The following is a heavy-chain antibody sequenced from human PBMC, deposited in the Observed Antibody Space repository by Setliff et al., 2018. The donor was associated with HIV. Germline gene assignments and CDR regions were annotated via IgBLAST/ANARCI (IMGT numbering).Heavy chain of an antibody. Sequence: ASVKVSCKASGYTFTTYGVNWVRQAPGQGLEWMGWINSYNCNTKFAQKFQGRVTMTTDTSTTTAFMELRSLKADDTGIYYCSRSGVPPYYYYGMDVWGQVTTVTVSS. J-gene: IGHJ6*02. CDR2: INSYNCNT. CDR1: GYTFTTYG. D-gene: IGHD3-10*01. V-gene: IGHV1-18*04. CDR3: SRSGVPPYYYYGMDV.